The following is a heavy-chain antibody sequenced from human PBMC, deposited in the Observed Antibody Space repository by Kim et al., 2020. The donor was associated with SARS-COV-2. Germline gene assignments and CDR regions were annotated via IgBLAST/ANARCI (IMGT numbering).Heavy chain of an antibody. Sequence: ASVKVSCKASGYTFTNYQIHWVRQAPGQGLEWMGIINPSGGITTFAQKFQGRVTMTRDPSTNTVYMELSSLTSEDTALYFCARGTSQLFPVFDYWGQGTLVTVSS. D-gene: IGHD6-6*01. CDR2: INPSGGIT. V-gene: IGHV1-46*01. J-gene: IGHJ4*02. CDR1: GYTFTNYQ. CDR3: ARGTSQLFPVFDY.